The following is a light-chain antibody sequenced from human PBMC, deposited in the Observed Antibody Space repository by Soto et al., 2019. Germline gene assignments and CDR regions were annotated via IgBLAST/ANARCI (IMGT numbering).Light chain of an antibody. V-gene: IGKV3-20*01. Sequence: EIVLTQSPGTLSLSPGERATLSCRASQSVSNNYLAWYHQKPGRAPRLVISGASSRATSIPDRFSRSGSGADFTLTISRLAPEDFAVDYCEQYGTTPWTCGQGTNVEVK. CDR3: EQYGTTPWT. CDR2: GAS. CDR1: QSVSNNY. J-gene: IGKJ1*01.